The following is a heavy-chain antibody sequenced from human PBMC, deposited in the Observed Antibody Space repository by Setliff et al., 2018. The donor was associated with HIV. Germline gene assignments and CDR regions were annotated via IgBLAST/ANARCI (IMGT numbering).Heavy chain of an antibody. CDR3: ARSSGSYWMNAFDI. Sequence: LSLTCAVSGGPISTGGYFWTWIRQSPGKRLEWIGRIYVTRSTKYNPSLKSRVTMSIQPSKNQFSLTLTSVTAADTAVYYCARSSGSYWMNAFDIWGHGTMVTVSS. J-gene: IGHJ3*02. CDR1: GGPISTGGYF. D-gene: IGHD1-26*01. V-gene: IGHV4-61*02. CDR2: IYVTRST.